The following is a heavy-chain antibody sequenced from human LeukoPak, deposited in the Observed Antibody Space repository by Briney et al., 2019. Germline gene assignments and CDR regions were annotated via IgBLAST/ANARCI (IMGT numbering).Heavy chain of an antibody. Sequence: PGGSLRLSCAASGFTVSSNYMSWVRQAPGKGLEWVSAISGSGGRTYYADSVKGRFTISRDNSKNTLYLQMNSLRVEDTAVYYCAKVDGDYDTTGYYLIFDYWGQGTLVTVSS. CDR3: AKVDGDYDTTGYYLIFDY. V-gene: IGHV3-23*01. CDR1: GFTVSSNY. CDR2: ISGSGGRT. J-gene: IGHJ4*02. D-gene: IGHD3-22*01.